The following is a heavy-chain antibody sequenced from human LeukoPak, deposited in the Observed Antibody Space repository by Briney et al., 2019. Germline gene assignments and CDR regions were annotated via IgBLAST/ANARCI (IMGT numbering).Heavy chain of an antibody. V-gene: IGHV5-51*01. J-gene: IGHJ4*02. D-gene: IGHD4-17*01. CDR3: ARRTVTKPPGFDY. CDR2: IYPGDSDT. CDR1: GYSFTSYW. Sequence: GESLKISCKGSGYSFTSYWIGWVRQMPGKGLEWMGIIYPGDSDTRYSPSFQGQVTISADKPISTAYLQWSSLKASDTAMYYCARRTVTKPPGFDYWGQGTLVTVSS.